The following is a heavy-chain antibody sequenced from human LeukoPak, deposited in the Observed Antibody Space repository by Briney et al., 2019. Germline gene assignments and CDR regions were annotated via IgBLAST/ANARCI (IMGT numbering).Heavy chain of an antibody. CDR1: GDSISSGDHY. CDR2: IHYRGST. J-gene: IGHJ4*02. Sequence: SQTLSLTCTVSGDSISSGDHYWSWIRQPPGKGLEWIGYIHYRGSTYYNPSLKSRVIISGDMSKNQFSLSLNSLTAADSAVYYCARAAAGTNTYYYFDYWVQGTLVTVSS. D-gene: IGHD5-12*01. V-gene: IGHV4-30-4*01. CDR3: ARAAAGTNTYYYFDY.